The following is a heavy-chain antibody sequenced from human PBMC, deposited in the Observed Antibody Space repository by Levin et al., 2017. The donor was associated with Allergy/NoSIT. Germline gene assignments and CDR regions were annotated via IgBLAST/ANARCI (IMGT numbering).Heavy chain of an antibody. CDR3: ARITTMIVVAPFDY. V-gene: IGHV3-7*04. Sequence: GGSLRLSCVVSGFTFRSYWMSWVRQAPGKGLEWVANIKEDGSEKNYVDSVKGRFTISRDNAENSLYLQMSSLRDDDTAVYFCARITTMIVVAPFDYWGQGTLVTVSS. D-gene: IGHD3-22*01. CDR2: IKEDGSEK. CDR1: GFTFRSYW. J-gene: IGHJ4*02.